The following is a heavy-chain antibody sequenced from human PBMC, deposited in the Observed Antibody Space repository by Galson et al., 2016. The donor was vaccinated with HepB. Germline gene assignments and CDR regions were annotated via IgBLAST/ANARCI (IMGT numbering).Heavy chain of an antibody. CDR1: GFTFSSYW. CDR2: INRDGSVT. CDR3: ARDRTTGDSSAWYDALDY. Sequence: SLRLSCAGSGFTFSSYWMTWVRQAPGKGLEWVANINRDGSVTHYVDSVEGRFTISRDNAKNSLFLRMNSLRVEDTAVYYCARDRTTGDSSAWYDALDYWGQGTPVTISS. J-gene: IGHJ4*02. V-gene: IGHV3-7*01. D-gene: IGHD6-19*01.